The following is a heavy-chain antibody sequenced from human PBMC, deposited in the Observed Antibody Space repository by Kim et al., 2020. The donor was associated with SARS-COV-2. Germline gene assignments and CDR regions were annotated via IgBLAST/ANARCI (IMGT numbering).Heavy chain of an antibody. J-gene: IGHJ3*02. CDR2: IFAIDADT. CDR1: GYSFTNYW. V-gene: IGHV5-51*01. D-gene: IGHD2-15*01. CDR3: ARRGDIVDRGAFDI. Sequence: GESLKISCKGSGYSFTNYWIGWVRQMPGKGLEWMGIIFAIDADTRYSPSFQGQVTISADKSISTAYLQWSSLQASDTAVYYCARRGDIVDRGAFDIWGQGTIVTVS.